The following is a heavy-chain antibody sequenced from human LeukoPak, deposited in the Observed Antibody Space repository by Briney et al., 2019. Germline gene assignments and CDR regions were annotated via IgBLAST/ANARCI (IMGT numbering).Heavy chain of an antibody. V-gene: IGHV3-23*01. CDR1: GFTFSTYG. Sequence: GGSLRLSCAASGFTFSTYGMSWVRQAPGKGLEWVSTISDSGGRTYYTDSVKGRFTISRDNSKNTLYLQMNSLRAEDTAVYYCAKPSSGSLYYYYMDVWAKGPRSPSP. D-gene: IGHD5-12*01. CDR3: AKPSSGSLYYYYMDV. J-gene: IGHJ6*03. CDR2: ISDSGGRT.